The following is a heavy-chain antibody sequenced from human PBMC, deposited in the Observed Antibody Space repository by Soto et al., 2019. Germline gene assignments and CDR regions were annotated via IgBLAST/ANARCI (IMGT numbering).Heavy chain of an antibody. CDR2: IKEDGSEK. V-gene: IGHV3-7*03. CDR1: GFTFSSYW. D-gene: IGHD1-26*01. Sequence: VGSLRLSCAASGFTFSSYWMSWVRQAPGKGLEWVANIKEDGSEKYYVDSVKGRFTISRDNAKNSLYLQMNSLKSDDTAVYYCARGGRRSGSYADAFDIWGQGTMVTVSS. CDR3: ARGGRRSGSYADAFDI. J-gene: IGHJ3*02.